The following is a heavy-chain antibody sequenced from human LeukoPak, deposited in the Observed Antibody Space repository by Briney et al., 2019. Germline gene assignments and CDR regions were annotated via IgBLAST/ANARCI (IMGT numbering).Heavy chain of an antibody. CDR2: IQISGAV. V-gene: IGHV4-4*07. CDR3: ASLGATINY. J-gene: IGHJ4*02. CDR1: GGSIRNYY. Sequence: PSETLSLTCTVSGGSIRNYYWNWIRQPAGKGLEWIGRIQISGAVDYNPSLKSRVTMSLDTSNNQVSLKLNSVTAADTAVYYCASLGATINYWVPGTLVTVSS. D-gene: IGHD4/OR15-4a*01.